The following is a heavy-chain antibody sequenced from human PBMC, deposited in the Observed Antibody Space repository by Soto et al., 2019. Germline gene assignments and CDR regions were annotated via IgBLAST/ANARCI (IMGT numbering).Heavy chain of an antibody. D-gene: IGHD2-2*02. V-gene: IGHV6-1*01. CDR3: ATGHCSSTSCYILYYYYYGMDV. CDR2: TYYRSKWYN. J-gene: IGHJ6*02. CDR1: GDSVSSNSAA. Sequence: SQTLSLTCAISGDSVSSNSAAWNWIRQSPSRGLEWLGRTYYRSKWYNDYAVSVKSRITINPDTSKNQFSLQLNSVTPEDTAVYYCATGHCSSTSCYILYYYYYGMDVWGQGTTVTVSS.